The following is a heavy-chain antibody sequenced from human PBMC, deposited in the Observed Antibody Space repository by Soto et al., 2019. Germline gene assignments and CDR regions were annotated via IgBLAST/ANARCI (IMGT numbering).Heavy chain of an antibody. CDR2: ISYSGNT. D-gene: IGHD4-17*01. J-gene: IGHJ4*02. CDR3: ARASTVTTAAGFDS. CDR1: GGSISSDDYY. Sequence: PSETLSLTCTVPGGSISSDDYYWSWIRQPPGKGLEWIGYISYSGNTYYNPSLQNRVALSVDTSKNQFSLKLISVTATDTAVYYCARASTVTTAAGFDSWGQGALVTVSS. V-gene: IGHV4-30-4*01.